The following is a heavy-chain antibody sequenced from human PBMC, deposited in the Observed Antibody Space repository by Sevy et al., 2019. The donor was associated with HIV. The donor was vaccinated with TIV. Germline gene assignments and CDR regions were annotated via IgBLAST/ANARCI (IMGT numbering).Heavy chain of an antibody. CDR3: ARLRYSDPRGQYYGGGADYFDY. CDR2: SNPNTGDT. Sequence: ASVKVSCSTSGYTVSVHYIYWVRQAAGQGLEWMGWSNPNTGDTNFSPKFQGRVTMTRDSSINTAYMELSRLTSADTAVYFCARLRYSDPRGQYYGGGADYFDYWGQGTLVTVSS. D-gene: IGHD3-22*01. CDR1: GYTVSVHY. J-gene: IGHJ4*02. V-gene: IGHV1-2*02.